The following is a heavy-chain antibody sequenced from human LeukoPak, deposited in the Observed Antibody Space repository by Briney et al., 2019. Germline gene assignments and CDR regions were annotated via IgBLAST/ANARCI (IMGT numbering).Heavy chain of an antibody. D-gene: IGHD2-2*01. CDR3: ARDIGGTTSDY. CDR2: ISTYNGNA. Sequence: ASVKVSCKASGYTFTSYGISWVRQAPGQGLEWMGWISTYNGNANYAQRLQGRVTMTTDTSTSTAYMKQTSLRSDDTALYYCARDIGGTTSDYWGQGTLVTVSS. CDR1: GYTFTSYG. V-gene: IGHV1-18*01. J-gene: IGHJ4*02.